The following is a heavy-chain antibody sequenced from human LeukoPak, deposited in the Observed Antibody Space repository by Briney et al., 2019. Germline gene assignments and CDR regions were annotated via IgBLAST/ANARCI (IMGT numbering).Heavy chain of an antibody. CDR3: AGTTKYYFDS. CDR2: LYTSGST. V-gene: IGHV3-66*01. D-gene: IGHD1-26*01. Sequence: GGSLRLSCEASGFTVSSNYMSWVRQAPGKGLEWASLLYTSGSTYYADSVEGRFTISRDSSKNTVYLQMNDLRGEDTAVYYCAGTTKYYFDSWGQGALVTVSS. CDR1: GFTVSSNY. J-gene: IGHJ4*02.